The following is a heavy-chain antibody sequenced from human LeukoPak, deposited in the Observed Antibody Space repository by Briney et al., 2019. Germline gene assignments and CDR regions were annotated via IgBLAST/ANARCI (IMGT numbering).Heavy chain of an antibody. CDR2: INQDGSEE. J-gene: IGHJ4*02. CDR1: GFTFSTYW. D-gene: IGHD2-15*01. Sequence: GGSLRLSCAASGFTFSTYWMSWVRQAPGKGLEWVADINQDGSEEYYVDSVKGRFAISRDNAKNSLYLQMNSLRANDTAIYYCEADPGDYWGQGTLVTVSS. CDR3: EADPGDY. V-gene: IGHV3-7*01.